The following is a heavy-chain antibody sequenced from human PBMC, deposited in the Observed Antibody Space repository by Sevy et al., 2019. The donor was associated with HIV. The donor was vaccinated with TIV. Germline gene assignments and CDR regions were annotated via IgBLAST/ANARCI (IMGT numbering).Heavy chain of an antibody. CDR3: AGHLGSRKYFDY. CDR1: GFNLSSYS. V-gene: IGHV3-48*01. J-gene: IGHJ4*02. Sequence: GGSLRLSCAASGFNLSSYSINWLRQAPGKGLEWVSYISSSANTMYYSTSVKGRFTISRDNAKNSLYLQMSSLRAEDTAVYYCAGHLGSRKYFDYWGQGILVTVSS. CDR2: ISSSANTM. D-gene: IGHD7-27*01.